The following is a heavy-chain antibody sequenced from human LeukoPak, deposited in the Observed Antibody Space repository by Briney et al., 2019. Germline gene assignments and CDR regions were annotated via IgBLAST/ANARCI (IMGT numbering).Heavy chain of an antibody. CDR3: ARESDYYGSGSYYEY. CDR2: IWYDGSNK. Sequence: GGSLRLSCAASGFTFSSYAMHWVRQAPGKGLEWVAVIWYDGSNKYYADSVKGRFTISRDNSKNTLYLQMNSLRAEDTAVYYCARESDYYGSGSYYEYWGQGTLVTVSS. CDR1: GFTFSSYA. J-gene: IGHJ4*02. V-gene: IGHV3-33*01. D-gene: IGHD3-10*01.